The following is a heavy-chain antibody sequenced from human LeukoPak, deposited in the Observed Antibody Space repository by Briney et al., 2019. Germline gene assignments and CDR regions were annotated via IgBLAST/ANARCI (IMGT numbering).Heavy chain of an antibody. Sequence: GGSLRLSCTASGFAMSWVRQAPGKGLEWVASIRDSGDDSTYYADSVKGRFIISRDHFKNTLYLQIDSLRAEDSAVYYCANRVGLRYYYFDYWGQGTLVTVSS. J-gene: IGHJ4*02. V-gene: IGHV3-23*01. D-gene: IGHD4-17*01. CDR3: ANRVGLRYYYFDY. CDR1: GFA. CDR2: IRDSGDDST.